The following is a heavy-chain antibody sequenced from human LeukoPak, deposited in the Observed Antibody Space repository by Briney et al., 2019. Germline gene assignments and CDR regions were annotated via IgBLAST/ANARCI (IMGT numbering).Heavy chain of an antibody. CDR2: ISPNSGGT. J-gene: IGHJ5*02. Sequence: ASVKVSCKPSGYTFTGYYMHWVRQAPGQGLEWMGWISPNSGGTNYAQKFQGRVTMTRDTSISTAYMEMSRLRSDDTAVYYCARDLDCSSTSCYNWFDPWGQGTLVTVSS. CDR1: GYTFTGYY. CDR3: ARDLDCSSTSCYNWFDP. D-gene: IGHD2-2*01. V-gene: IGHV1-2*02.